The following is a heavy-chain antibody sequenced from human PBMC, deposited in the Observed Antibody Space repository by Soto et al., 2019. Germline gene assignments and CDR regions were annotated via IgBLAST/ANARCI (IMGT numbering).Heavy chain of an antibody. V-gene: IGHV4-61*01. CDR1: GGSVSSGSYY. Sequence: SETLSLTCTVSGGSVSSGSYYWSWIRQPPGKGLEWIGYIYYSGSTNYNPSLKSRVTISVDTSKNQFSLKLSSVTAADTAVYYCARARITKIVVTSFDYWGQGTLVTVSS. J-gene: IGHJ4*02. D-gene: IGHD3-22*01. CDR3: ARARITKIVVTSFDY. CDR2: IYYSGST.